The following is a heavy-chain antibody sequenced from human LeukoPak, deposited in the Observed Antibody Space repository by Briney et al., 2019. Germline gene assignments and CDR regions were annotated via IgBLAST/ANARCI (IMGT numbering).Heavy chain of an antibody. CDR3: AREGGGSWGYYYGMDV. V-gene: IGHV1-46*01. D-gene: IGHD2-15*01. CDR1: GYTFTTYG. J-gene: IGHJ6*02. CDR2: INPSGGST. Sequence: ASVKVSCKASGYTFTTYGVVWVRQAPGQGLEWVGIINPSGGSTSYAQKFQGRVTMTRDTSTSTVYMELSSLRSEDTAVYYCAREGGGSWGYYYGMDVWGQGTTVTVSS.